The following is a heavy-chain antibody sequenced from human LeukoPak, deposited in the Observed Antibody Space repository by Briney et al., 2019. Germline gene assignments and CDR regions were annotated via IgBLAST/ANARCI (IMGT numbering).Heavy chain of an antibody. J-gene: IGHJ5*02. CDR3: ARPAYSSSWYDGWFDP. CDR2: LYYSGST. D-gene: IGHD6-13*01. CDR1: GGSISSSSYY. Sequence: PSETLSLTCTVSGGSISSSSYYWGWIRQPPGKGLEWIGSLYYSGSTYYNPSLKSRVTISVDTSKNQFSLKLSSVTAADTAVYYCARPAYSSSWYDGWFDPWGQGTLVTVSS. V-gene: IGHV4-39*01.